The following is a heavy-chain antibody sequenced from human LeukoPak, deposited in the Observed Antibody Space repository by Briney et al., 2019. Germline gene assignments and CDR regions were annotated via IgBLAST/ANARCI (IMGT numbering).Heavy chain of an antibody. CDR1: GFTFSSYW. Sequence: GGSLRLSCAASGFTFSSYWMSWVRQAPGKGLEWVSVISGSGGYTYYADSVKGRFTISRDNSKNTLYLQMNSLRAEDTAVYYCAKSFRGSYYDGMDVWGQGTTVTVSS. D-gene: IGHD1-26*01. CDR2: ISGSGGYT. CDR3: AKSFRGSYYDGMDV. J-gene: IGHJ6*02. V-gene: IGHV3-23*01.